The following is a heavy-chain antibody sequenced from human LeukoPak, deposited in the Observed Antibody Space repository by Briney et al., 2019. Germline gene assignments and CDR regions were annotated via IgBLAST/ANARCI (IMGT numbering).Heavy chain of an antibody. V-gene: IGHV4-4*07. CDR2: ISGSGTI. D-gene: IGHD3-10*01. J-gene: IGHJ5*02. CDR3: ARDSGTTGEVKFDP. CDR1: GGSTNRY. Sequence: AETLSLTCTVSGGSTNRYWSWIRQPAGKGLEWIGRISGSGTITYNPALQSRLSISIDTSKNQFSLKLSSVTAADTAVYYCARDSGTTGEVKFDPWGQGTLVTVSS.